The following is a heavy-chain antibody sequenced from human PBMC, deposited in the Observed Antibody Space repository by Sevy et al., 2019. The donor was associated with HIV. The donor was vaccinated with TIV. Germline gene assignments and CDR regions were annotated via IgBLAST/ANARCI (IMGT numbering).Heavy chain of an antibody. J-gene: IGHJ3*02. D-gene: IGHD3-10*01. CDR1: GFMFSNYG. CDR3: ARDNDPIVRGHEGFDI. CDR2: TWYDGSNQ. V-gene: IGHV3-33*01. Sequence: GGSLRLSCAASGFMFSNYGMHWVRQAPGKGLEWVAVTWYDGSNQYYADSVKGRFSISRDNSNNTLYLQMKSLRAEDTAVYYCARDNDPIVRGHEGFDIWGQGTMVTVSS.